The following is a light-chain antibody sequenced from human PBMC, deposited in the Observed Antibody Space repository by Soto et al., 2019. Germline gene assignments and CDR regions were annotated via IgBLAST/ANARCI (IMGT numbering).Light chain of an antibody. V-gene: IGLV2-14*03. J-gene: IGLJ1*01. CDR2: DVT. Sequence: QSVLTQPASVSGSPGQSITFSCTGTSSAVDGYNYVSWYQQHPGKAPELMIYDVTNRPSGVSNRFSGSKSGNTASLTISGLQAEDEADYYCSSYTNSGTYVFGTGTKLTVL. CDR1: SSAVDGYNY. CDR3: SSYTNSGTYV.